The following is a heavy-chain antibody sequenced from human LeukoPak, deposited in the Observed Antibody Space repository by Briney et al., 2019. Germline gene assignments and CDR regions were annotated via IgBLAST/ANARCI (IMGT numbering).Heavy chain of an antibody. CDR2: ISSSGSYI. CDR1: GFTFSSYS. D-gene: IGHD2-15*01. J-gene: IGHJ3*01. V-gene: IGHV3-21*04. CDR3: AKDRGGSSQLGDAFDV. Sequence: GGSLRLSCAASGFTFSSYSMNWVRQAPGKGLEWVSSISSSGSYIYYADSVKGRFTISRDKAKNSLYLQMNSLRTDDTALYYCAKDRGGSSQLGDAFDVWGQGTMVSVSS.